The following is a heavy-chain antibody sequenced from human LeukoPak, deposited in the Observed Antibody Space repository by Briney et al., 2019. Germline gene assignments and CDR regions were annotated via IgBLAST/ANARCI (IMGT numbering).Heavy chain of an antibody. CDR1: GFTFSSYA. CDR2: ISGSGGST. Sequence: LSGGSLRLSCAASGFTFSSYAMSWVRQAPGKGLEWVSAISGSGGSTYYADSVKGRFTISRDNAKNSLYLQVDSLRAEDTAVYYCARAASWFDPWGQGTLVTVSS. J-gene: IGHJ5*02. V-gene: IGHV3-23*01. CDR3: ARAASWFDP.